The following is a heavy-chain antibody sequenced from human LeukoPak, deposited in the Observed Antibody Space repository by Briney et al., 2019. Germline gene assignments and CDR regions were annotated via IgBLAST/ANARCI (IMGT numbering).Heavy chain of an antibody. CDR1: GGSISSHY. J-gene: IGHJ4*02. CDR2: IYYSGST. V-gene: IGHV4-59*08. D-gene: IGHD6-19*01. Sequence: SETLSLTCTVSGGSISSHYWSWMRQSPGKGLEWIGYIYYSGSTSYNPSLESRVTISVDTFKNQFSLKLSSVTAADTAVYYCARPDSSAWYLDYWGQGTLVTVSS. CDR3: ARPDSSAWYLDY.